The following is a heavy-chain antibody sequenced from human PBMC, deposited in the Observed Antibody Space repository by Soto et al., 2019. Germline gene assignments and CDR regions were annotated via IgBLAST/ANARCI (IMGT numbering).Heavy chain of an antibody. Sequence: QVQLQESGPGLVKPSETLSLTCIVSGGSISSYYWSWIRQPPGKGLEWVGYIYYSGSTTYNPSLKSRLTIAVDTSKNQFSLKLRSVTAADTAVYYCARLGRWLHALDSWGQGTLVTVSS. CDR3: ARLGRWLHALDS. D-gene: IGHD5-12*01. CDR2: IYYSGST. V-gene: IGHV4-59*08. CDR1: GGSISSYY. J-gene: IGHJ4*02.